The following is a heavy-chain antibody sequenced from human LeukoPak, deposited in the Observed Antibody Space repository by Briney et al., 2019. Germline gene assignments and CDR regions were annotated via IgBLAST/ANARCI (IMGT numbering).Heavy chain of an antibody. J-gene: IGHJ6*02. CDR2: IYSGGST. Sequence: GGSLRLSCAASGFTVSSNYMSWVHQAPGKGLEWVSVIYSGGSTYYADSVKGRFTISRDNSKNTLYLQMNSLRAEDTAVYYCARDSFWSGYYIPGYYYYGMDVWGQGTTVTVSS. CDR1: GFTVSSNY. V-gene: IGHV3-66*01. CDR3: ARDSFWSGYYIPGYYYYGMDV. D-gene: IGHD3-3*01.